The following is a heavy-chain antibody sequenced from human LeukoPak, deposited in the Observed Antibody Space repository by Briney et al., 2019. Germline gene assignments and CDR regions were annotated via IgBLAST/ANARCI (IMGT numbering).Heavy chain of an antibody. J-gene: IGHJ3*02. D-gene: IGHD3-10*01. CDR1: GGSISSYY. CDR2: IYYSGST. Sequence: SETLSLTCTVSGGSISSYYWSWIRQPPGKGLERIGYIYYSGSTNYNPSLKSRVTISVDTSKNQFSLKLSSVTAADTAVYYCARAGLITMVRGVIGDAFDIWGQGTMVTVSS. CDR3: ARAGLITMVRGVIGDAFDI. V-gene: IGHV4-59*01.